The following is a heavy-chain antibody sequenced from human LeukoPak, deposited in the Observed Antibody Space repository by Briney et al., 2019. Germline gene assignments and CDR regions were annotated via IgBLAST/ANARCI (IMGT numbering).Heavy chain of an antibody. Sequence: GGSLRLSCAASGFTFSSYTMNWVRQAPGKGPEWVSSICSTRTYICYADSLKGRFTVSRDNAKNSLYLQMDSLRAEDTAVYYCARGFGGYCSRTSCLVTIDYWGQGTLVTVSS. CDR3: ARGFGGYCSRTSCLVTIDY. CDR1: GFTFSSYT. D-gene: IGHD2-2*01. V-gene: IGHV3-21*01. J-gene: IGHJ4*02. CDR2: ICSTRTYI.